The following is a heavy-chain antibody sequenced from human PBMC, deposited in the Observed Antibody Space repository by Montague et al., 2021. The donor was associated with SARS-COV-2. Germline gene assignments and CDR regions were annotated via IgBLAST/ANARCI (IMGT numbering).Heavy chain of an antibody. D-gene: IGHD3-10*01. V-gene: IGHV3-11*03. CDR1: GFTFSDCY. Sequence: SLRLSCAASGFTFSDCYMTWIRQAPRKGLEWLSYISTRSTYTNYADSVKGRFTISRDDAKNSLYLQMNSLRAEDTAVYYCASFTMVRGTPGYGMDVWGQGTTVTVSS. CDR3: ASFTMVRGTPGYGMDV. CDR2: ISTRSTYT. J-gene: IGHJ6*02.